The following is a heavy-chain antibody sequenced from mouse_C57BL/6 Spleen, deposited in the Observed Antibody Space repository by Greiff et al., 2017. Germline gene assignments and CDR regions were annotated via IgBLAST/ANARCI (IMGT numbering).Heavy chain of an antibody. V-gene: IGHV1-69*01. J-gene: IGHJ3*01. CDR3: ARAEDGNYLFAY. Sequence: VQLQQPGAELVMPGASVKLSCKASGYTFTSYWMHWVKQRPGQGLEWIGEIDPSDSNTNYNQKFKGKSTLTVDKSSSTAYMQLSSLTSEDSAVYYCARAEDGNYLFAYWGQGTLVTVSA. D-gene: IGHD2-1*01. CDR2: IDPSDSNT. CDR1: GYTFTSYW.